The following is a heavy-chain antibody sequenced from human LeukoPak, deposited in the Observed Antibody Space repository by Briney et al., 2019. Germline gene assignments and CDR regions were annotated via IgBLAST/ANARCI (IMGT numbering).Heavy chain of an antibody. Sequence: GGSLRLSCAASGFTFMRHWMHWVRQAPGKGVVWVSRVNSDESLTVYADSVKGRFTISRDNAKNSLYLQMNSLRAEDTAVYYCARDMGVVPAATTDYWGQGTLVTVSS. CDR3: ARDMGVVPAATTDY. D-gene: IGHD2-2*01. J-gene: IGHJ4*02. CDR2: VNSDESLT. V-gene: IGHV3-74*01. CDR1: GFTFMRHW.